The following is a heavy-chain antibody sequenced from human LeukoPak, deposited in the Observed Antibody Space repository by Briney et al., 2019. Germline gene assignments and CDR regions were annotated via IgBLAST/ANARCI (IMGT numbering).Heavy chain of an antibody. V-gene: IGHV3-30*18. Sequence: PGRSLRLSCAASGFTFSSYGMHWVRQAPGKGLEWVAVISCDGSNKYYADSVKGRFTISRDNSKNTLYLQMNSLRAEDTAVYYCAKDYYDSSGQGYYYGMDVWGQGTTVTVSS. CDR3: AKDYYDSSGQGYYYGMDV. J-gene: IGHJ6*02. D-gene: IGHD3-22*01. CDR1: GFTFSSYG. CDR2: ISCDGSNK.